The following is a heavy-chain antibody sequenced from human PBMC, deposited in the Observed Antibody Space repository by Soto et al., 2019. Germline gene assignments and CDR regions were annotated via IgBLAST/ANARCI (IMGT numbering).Heavy chain of an antibody. CDR2: INSDGSST. CDR3: ARDFYPGGSGSYDYYYYMDV. CDR1: GFTFSSYW. V-gene: IGHV3-74*01. Sequence: GGSLRLSCAASGFTFSSYWMHWVRQAPGKGLVWVSRINSDGSSTSYADSVKGRFTISRDNAKNTLYLQMNSLRAEDTAVYYCARDFYPGGSGSYDYYYYMDVWGKGTTVTVSS. D-gene: IGHD3-10*01. J-gene: IGHJ6*03.